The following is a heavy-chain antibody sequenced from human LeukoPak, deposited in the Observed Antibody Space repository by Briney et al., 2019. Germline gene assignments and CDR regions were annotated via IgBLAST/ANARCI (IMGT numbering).Heavy chain of an antibody. CDR1: GGSISSGSYY. CDR2: TYTSGST. Sequence: SQTLSLTCTVSGGSISSGSYYWSWIRQPAGKGLEWIGRTYTSGSTNYNPSLKSRVTISVDTSKNQFSLKLGSVTAADTAVYYCARDSYSSGWYFDYRGQGTLVTVSS. V-gene: IGHV4-61*02. J-gene: IGHJ4*02. D-gene: IGHD6-19*01. CDR3: ARDSYSSGWYFDY.